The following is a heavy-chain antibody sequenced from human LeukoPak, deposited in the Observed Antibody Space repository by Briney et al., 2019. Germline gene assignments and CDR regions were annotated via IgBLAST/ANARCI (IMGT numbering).Heavy chain of an antibody. J-gene: IGHJ4*02. CDR2: IVVGSGNT. Sequence: SVKVSCKASGFTFTSSAVQWVRQARGQRLEWIGWIVVGSGNTNYAQKFQERVTITRDMSTSTAYMELSSLRSEDTAVYYCAAEPGPTYYYDSSGSFDYWGQGTLVTVSS. D-gene: IGHD3-22*01. CDR3: AAEPGPTYYYDSSGSFDY. CDR1: GFTFTSSA. V-gene: IGHV1-58*01.